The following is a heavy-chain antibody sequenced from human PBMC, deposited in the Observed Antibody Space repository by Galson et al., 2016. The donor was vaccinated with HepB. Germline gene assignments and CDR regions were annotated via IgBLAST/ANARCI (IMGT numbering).Heavy chain of an antibody. CDR3: ARDNGV. J-gene: IGHJ4*02. V-gene: IGHV3-53*01. CDR2: IYSSGNT. CDR1: GFTVGNNY. Sequence: SLRLSCAASGFTVGNNYLSWVRQAPGKGLELVSLIYSSGNTWYADSVKGRFTISRDNPKNTLYLQMNSLRAEDTAVYYCARDNGVWGQGTLVTVSS. D-gene: IGHD2-8*01.